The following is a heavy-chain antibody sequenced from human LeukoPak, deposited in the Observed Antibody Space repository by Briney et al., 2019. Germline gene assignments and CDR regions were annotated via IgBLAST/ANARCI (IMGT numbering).Heavy chain of an antibody. J-gene: IGHJ4*02. D-gene: IGHD1-26*01. CDR2: ISGRGANT. CDR3: AKDNWRSLSGSSY. Sequence: GGSLRLSCAVSGFPFSSYAMGWVRQAPGKGLESVSSISGRGANTYYADSVKGRFTVSRDNSKNTLYLQMTSLRAEDTAIYYCAKDNWRSLSGSSYWGQGTLVTVSS. V-gene: IGHV3-23*01. CDR1: GFPFSSYA.